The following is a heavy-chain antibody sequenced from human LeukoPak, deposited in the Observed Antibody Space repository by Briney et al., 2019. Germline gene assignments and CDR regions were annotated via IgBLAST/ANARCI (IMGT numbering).Heavy chain of an antibody. V-gene: IGHV4-34*01. CDR3: ARGRFDP. CDR2: ISHRGRT. J-gene: IGHJ5*02. Sequence: PSETLSLTCAVYGGSLSDYYWSWIRQSPGKGLEWIGEISHRGRTYYNLSLKSRVTISIDTSKNQFSLKVNSVSAADTAVYYCARGRFDPWGQGTLVTVSS. CDR1: GGSLSDYY.